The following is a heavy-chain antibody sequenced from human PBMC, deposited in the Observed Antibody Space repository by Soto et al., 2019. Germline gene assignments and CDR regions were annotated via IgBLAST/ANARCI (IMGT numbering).Heavy chain of an antibody. CDR2: IYYSGST. V-gene: IGHV4-59*01. J-gene: IGHJ4*02. CDR3: ARGPPTDY. Sequence: QVQLQESGPGLVKPSETLSLTCTVSGGSISSYYWSWIRQPPGKGLEWIGYIYYSGSTNYNPSLKSRATISVDTSKNQFSLKLSSVTAADTAVYYCARGPPTDYWGQGTLVTVSS. CDR1: GGSISSYY.